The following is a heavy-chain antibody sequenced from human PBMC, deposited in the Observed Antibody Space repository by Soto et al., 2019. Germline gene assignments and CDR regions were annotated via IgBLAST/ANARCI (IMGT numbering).Heavy chain of an antibody. Sequence: PSETLSLTCTVSGGSISSYYWSWIRQPPGKGLEWIGYIYYSGSTNYNPSLKSRVTISVDTSKNQFPLKLSSVTAADTAVYYCARSGYSYGPNPLLYWGQGTLVTVSS. J-gene: IGHJ4*02. CDR2: IYYSGST. CDR1: GGSISSYY. V-gene: IGHV4-59*12. CDR3: ARSGYSYGPNPLLY. D-gene: IGHD5-18*01.